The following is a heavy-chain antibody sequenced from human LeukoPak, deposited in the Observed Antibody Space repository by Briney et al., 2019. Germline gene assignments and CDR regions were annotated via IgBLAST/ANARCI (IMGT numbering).Heavy chain of an antibody. J-gene: IGHJ4*02. CDR3: AREGIIGNRKHLPDY. V-gene: IGHV4-4*07. CDR1: DGSISSYY. CDR2: ISTSGST. D-gene: IGHD2-15*01. Sequence: SETLSLTCTVSDGSISSYYWSWIRQPAGKGLEWIGRISTSGSTNYNPSLKSRVTMSVDTSKNQFSLKLSSVTAADTAVYYCAREGIIGNRKHLPDYWGQGTLVTVSS.